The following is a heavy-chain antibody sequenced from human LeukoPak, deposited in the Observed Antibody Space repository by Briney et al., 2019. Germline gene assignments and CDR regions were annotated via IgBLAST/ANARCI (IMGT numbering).Heavy chain of an antibody. CDR2: IIPIFGTA. V-gene: IGHV1-69*13. D-gene: IGHD5-18*01. Sequence: GASVKVSCTASGGTFSSYAISWVRQAPGQGLEWMGGIIPIFGTANYAQKFQGRVTITADESTSTAYMELSSLRSEDTAVYYCARDPGGYGTFDYWGQGTLVTVSS. CDR3: ARDPGGYGTFDY. CDR1: GGTFSSYA. J-gene: IGHJ4*02.